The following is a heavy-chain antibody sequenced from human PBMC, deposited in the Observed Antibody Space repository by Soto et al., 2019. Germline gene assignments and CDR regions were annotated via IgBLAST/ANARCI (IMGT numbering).Heavy chain of an antibody. D-gene: IGHD3-3*01. Sequence: SETLSLTCAVYGGSFSNYYWSWIRQPPGKGLEWIGEINRSGYTNSNPSLKSRLTISVDTSKNQFSLKLTSVTAAATAVYYCAAFAPIFGFDYWGQGALVTVSS. CDR3: AAFAPIFGFDY. CDR1: GGSFSNYY. CDR2: INRSGYT. V-gene: IGHV4-34*01. J-gene: IGHJ4*02.